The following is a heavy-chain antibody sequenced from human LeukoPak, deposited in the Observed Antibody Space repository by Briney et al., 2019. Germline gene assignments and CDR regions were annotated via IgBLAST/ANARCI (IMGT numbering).Heavy chain of an antibody. D-gene: IGHD3-10*01. J-gene: IGHJ4*02. CDR2: IFSSSIYI. CDR3: ARDWRLGEFPDY. CDR1: GFAFNTYS. Sequence: GGSLRLSCAASGFAFNTYSMNWVRQAPGKGLEWVSFIFSSSIYIYYTDSVKGRFTISRDNARNSLYLQMDNLRAEDTGVYYCARDWRLGEFPDYWGQGTLVTVSS. V-gene: IGHV3-21*03.